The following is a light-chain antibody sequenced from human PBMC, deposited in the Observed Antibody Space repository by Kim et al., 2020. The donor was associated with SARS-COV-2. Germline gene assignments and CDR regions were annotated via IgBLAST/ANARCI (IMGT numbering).Light chain of an antibody. CDR2: GAS. V-gene: IGKV3-15*01. CDR1: QGVSSN. CDR3: QQYNNWPRA. J-gene: IGKJ1*01. Sequence: VSPGERATLSSGAGQGVSSNLAWDQQIPGQAPRLRIYGASTRATGIPARFSGSGSGTEFTLTISGLQSEDFAVYYCQQYNNWPRAFVQGTKVDIK.